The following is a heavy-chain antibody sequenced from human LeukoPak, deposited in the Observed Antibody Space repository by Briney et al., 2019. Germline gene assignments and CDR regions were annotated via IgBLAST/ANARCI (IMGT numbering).Heavy chain of an antibody. J-gene: IGHJ4*02. CDR2: IRYDGSNK. CDR3: AKDHRAYCGGDCVDFDY. D-gene: IGHD2-21*02. V-gene: IGHV3-30*02. CDR1: GFTFSIYG. Sequence: GGSLRLSCAASGFTFSIYGMHWVRQAPGKGLERVAFIRYDGSNKYYADSVKGRFTISRDNSKNTLYLQMNSLRAEDTAVYYCAKDHRAYCGGDCVDFDYWGQGTLVTVSS.